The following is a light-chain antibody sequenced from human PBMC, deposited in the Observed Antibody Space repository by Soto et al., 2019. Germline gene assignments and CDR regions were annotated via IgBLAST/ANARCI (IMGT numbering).Light chain of an antibody. Sequence: DIQMTQSPSSLSASVGDRVTITCQASQDISNYLNWYQQKPGKAPKLLIYKASSLESGVPSRFSGSGSGTDFTLTISRLEPEDFAVYYCQQYGSSPITFGQGTRLEIK. CDR3: QQYGSSPIT. V-gene: IGKV1-33*01. J-gene: IGKJ5*01. CDR2: KAS. CDR1: QDISNY.